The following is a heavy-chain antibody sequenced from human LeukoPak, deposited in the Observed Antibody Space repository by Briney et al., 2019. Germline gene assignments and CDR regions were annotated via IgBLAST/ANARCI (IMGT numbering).Heavy chain of an antibody. Sequence: ASVKVSCKASGYTFNTYEISWVRQAPGQGLQWMGRITTHNGNTKYAQRFQGRVSMTTHTITTTAYMELRSLRSDDTAVYYCARKSTAHDYWGLGTLVTVSS. CDR3: ARKSTAHDY. D-gene: IGHD5-18*01. CDR1: GYTFNTYE. V-gene: IGHV1-18*01. J-gene: IGHJ4*02. CDR2: ITTHNGNT.